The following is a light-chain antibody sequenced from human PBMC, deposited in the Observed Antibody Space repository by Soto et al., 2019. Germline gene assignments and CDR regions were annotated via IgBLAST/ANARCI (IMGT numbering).Light chain of an antibody. Sequence: QSALTQPASVSGSPGQSIAISCTGSNGDVGGYKYVSWYQQHPGKAPILLIFGVSNRHSGVSNRFSGSKSGNTASLTISGLQAEDEAYYYSSSYKGSSTVFGGGTKLTVL. V-gene: IGLV2-14*03. CDR1: NGDVGGYKY. CDR3: SSYKGSSTV. J-gene: IGLJ3*02. CDR2: GVS.